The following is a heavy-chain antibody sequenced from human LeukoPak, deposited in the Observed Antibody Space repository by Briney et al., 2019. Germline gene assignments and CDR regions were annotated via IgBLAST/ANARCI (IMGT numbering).Heavy chain of an antibody. V-gene: IGHV3-23*01. CDR3: AKVAVGPLSRPTHVALYYGMDV. Sequence: GGSLRVSCEASGFTFNKFAMSWVRQAPGKGPEWVSGFGCSGATIFYADSVKGRYTISRDNSKNTVYLEMNNLRAEDTAIYYCAKVAVGPLSRPTHVALYYGMDVWGQGTTVTVSS. J-gene: IGHJ6*02. CDR1: GFTFNKFA. CDR2: FGCSGATI. D-gene: IGHD2-8*01.